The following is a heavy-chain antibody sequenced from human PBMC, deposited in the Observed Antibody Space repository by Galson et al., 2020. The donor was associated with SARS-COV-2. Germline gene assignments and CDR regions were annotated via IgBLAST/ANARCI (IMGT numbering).Heavy chain of an antibody. CDR1: GYPISSGYY. D-gene: IGHD3-10*01. Sequence: SETLSLTCTVSGYPISSGYYWGWIRQSPGKGLEWIGNFYHGGSTYHSPSLRSRVTISVDTSKNQFSMKLSSVTAADTAVYFCARDGYASGSFDYWGQGTPVTVSS. CDR3: ARDGYASGSFDY. V-gene: IGHV4-38-2*02. CDR2: FYHGGST. J-gene: IGHJ4*02.